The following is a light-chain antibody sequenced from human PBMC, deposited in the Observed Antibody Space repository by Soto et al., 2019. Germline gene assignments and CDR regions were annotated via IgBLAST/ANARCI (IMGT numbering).Light chain of an antibody. J-gene: IGKJ1*01. Sequence: SNSASSLSATVGDRVTITCRASQGISSYLAWYQQKPGKAPKLLIYAASTLQSGVPSRFSGSGSGTEFTLTISSLQPDDFATYYCQQYNSYPSTFGQGTNV. V-gene: IGKV1-9*01. CDR1: QGISSY. CDR2: AAS. CDR3: QQYNSYPST.